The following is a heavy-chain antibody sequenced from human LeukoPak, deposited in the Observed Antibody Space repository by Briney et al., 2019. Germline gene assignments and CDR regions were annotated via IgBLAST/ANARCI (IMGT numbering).Heavy chain of an antibody. Sequence: ASVKASCKASGYTFTSYGISWVRQAPGQGLEWMGWISAYNGNTNYAQKLQGRVTMTTDTSTSTAYMELRSLRSDDTAVYYCAREASYCGGDCPDDAFDIWGQGTMVTVSS. CDR3: AREASYCGGDCPDDAFDI. J-gene: IGHJ3*02. CDR2: ISAYNGNT. D-gene: IGHD2-21*02. CDR1: GYTFTSYG. V-gene: IGHV1-18*01.